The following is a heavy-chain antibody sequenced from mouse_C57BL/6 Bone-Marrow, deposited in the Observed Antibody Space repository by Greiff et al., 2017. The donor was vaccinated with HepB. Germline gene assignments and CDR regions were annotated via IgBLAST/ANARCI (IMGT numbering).Heavy chain of an antibody. D-gene: IGHD1-1*01. V-gene: IGHV1-55*01. CDR2: IYPGSGST. J-gene: IGHJ1*03. Sequence: VQLQQPGAELVKPGASVKMSCKASGYTFTSYWITWVKQRPGQGLEWIGDIYPGSGSTNYNEKFKSKATLTVDTSSSTAYMQLSSLTSEDSAVYYGADYGSSYWYFGVWGTGTTVTVSS. CDR1: GYTFTSYW. CDR3: ADYGSSYWYFGV.